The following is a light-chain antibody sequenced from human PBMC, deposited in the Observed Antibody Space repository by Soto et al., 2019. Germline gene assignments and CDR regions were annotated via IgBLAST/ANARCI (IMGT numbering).Light chain of an antibody. V-gene: IGKV3-15*01. CDR3: QQYTNWPPWT. Sequence: EIVMTQSPATLSVSPGARAPLSCRASQSVSRDLAWYQQKPGQAPRLLIYGASTRAAGIPARFSGSGSGTEFTLTISSLQSEDFAVYYCQQYTNWPPWTFGRGTKVDIK. J-gene: IGKJ1*01. CDR1: QSVSRD. CDR2: GAS.